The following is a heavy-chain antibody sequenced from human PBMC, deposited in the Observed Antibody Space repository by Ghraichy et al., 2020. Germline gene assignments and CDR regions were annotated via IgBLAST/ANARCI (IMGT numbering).Heavy chain of an antibody. Sequence: SDTLSLTCTVSGGSISSSSYYWGWIRQPPGKGLEWIGSIYYSGSTYYNPSLKSRVTISVDTSKNQFSLKLSSVTAADTAVYYCASVVVPWYFDLWGRGTLVTVSS. CDR2: IYYSGST. CDR3: ASVVVPWYFDL. CDR1: GGSISSSSYY. V-gene: IGHV4-39*07. D-gene: IGHD2-15*01. J-gene: IGHJ2*01.